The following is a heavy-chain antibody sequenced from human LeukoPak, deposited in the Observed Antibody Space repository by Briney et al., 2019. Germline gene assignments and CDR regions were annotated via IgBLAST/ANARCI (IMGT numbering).Heavy chain of an antibody. V-gene: IGHV1-8*01. CDR3: ARGYSSSSMDWFDP. J-gene: IGHJ5*02. Sequence: ASVKVSCKASGYTFTIYDINWVRQAPGQGLEWMGWMNPNNGNAGYAQKFQGRVSLTRNTSINTAYMELRSLRSEDTAVYYCARGYSSSSMDWFDPWGQGTLVTVSS. CDR1: GYTFTIYD. D-gene: IGHD6-6*01. CDR2: MNPNNGNA.